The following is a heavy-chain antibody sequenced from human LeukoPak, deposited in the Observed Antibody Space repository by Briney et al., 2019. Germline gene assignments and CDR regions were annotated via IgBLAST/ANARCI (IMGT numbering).Heavy chain of an antibody. Sequence: ASVKVSCKASGYTFTNYYIHWVRQAPGQGLECMGIINPSGGSTSYAQKFQGRVTMTTDTSTSTAYMELRSLRSDDTAVYYCARDVRPTPGVWFDPWGQGTLVTVSS. D-gene: IGHD7-27*01. CDR1: GYTFTNYY. V-gene: IGHV1-46*01. CDR3: ARDVRPTPGVWFDP. J-gene: IGHJ5*02. CDR2: INPSGGST.